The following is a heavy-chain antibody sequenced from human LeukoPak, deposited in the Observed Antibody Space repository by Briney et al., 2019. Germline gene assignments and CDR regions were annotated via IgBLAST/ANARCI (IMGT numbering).Heavy chain of an antibody. CDR3: ARDSGSYSGFDY. D-gene: IGHD1-26*01. Sequence: GASVKVSCKASGYTFSIYYIHWVRQAPGQGLEWMGIINPNDGSTSFAQKFQGRVTMTRDTSTSTVYMELSSLRSEDTAVYYCARDSGSYSGFDYWGQGTLVTGSS. J-gene: IGHJ4*02. CDR1: GYTFSIYY. CDR2: INPNDGST. V-gene: IGHV1-46*01.